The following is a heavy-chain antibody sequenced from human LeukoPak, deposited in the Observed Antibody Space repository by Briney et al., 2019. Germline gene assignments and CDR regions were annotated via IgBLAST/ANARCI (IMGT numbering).Heavy chain of an antibody. Sequence: RGSLILSCAASGFTFSDYYMSWIRQAPGQGLEWVSYISSSSSYTNYADSVKGRFTISRDNAKNSLYLQMNSLRAEDTAVYYCAREVIAAAGTCWFDSWGQGTLVTVSS. J-gene: IGHJ5*01. V-gene: IGHV3-11*05. CDR2: ISSSSSYT. D-gene: IGHD6-13*01. CDR1: GFTFSDYY. CDR3: AREVIAAAGTCWFDS.